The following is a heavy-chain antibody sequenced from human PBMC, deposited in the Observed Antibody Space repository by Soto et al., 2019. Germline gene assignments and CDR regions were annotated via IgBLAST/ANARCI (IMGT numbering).Heavy chain of an antibody. Sequence: QVQLVESGGGVVEPGRSLRLSCAASGFTFSSYALHWVPQAPAKGLEGVAVISHDGSITYYSDSVKGRFTMSRDNSNNTLCLQMSSLRSEDTAIYYCAKDEYWESHFYYFMDLWGRGTTVTVSS. CDR2: ISHDGSIT. V-gene: IGHV3-30*18. J-gene: IGHJ6*03. CDR3: AKDEYWESHFYYFMDL. CDR1: GFTFSSYA. D-gene: IGHD3-16*01.